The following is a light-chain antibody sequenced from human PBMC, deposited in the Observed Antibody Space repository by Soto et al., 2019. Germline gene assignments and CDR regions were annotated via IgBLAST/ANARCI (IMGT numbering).Light chain of an antibody. CDR2: GAS. Sequence: EIVMKQSPATLAVSPGERATLSCRASQSISSSKLAWYQQNPGQAPRLLMYGASNRATGIPARFSGSGSGTEFTLTISSLQSEDFAVYYCQQYDYWPRTFGQGTKVDI. J-gene: IGKJ1*01. CDR1: QSISSS. CDR3: QQYDYWPRT. V-gene: IGKV3-15*01.